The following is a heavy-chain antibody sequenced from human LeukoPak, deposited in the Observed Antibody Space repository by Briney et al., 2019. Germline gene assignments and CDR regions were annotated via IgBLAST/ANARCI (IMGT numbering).Heavy chain of an antibody. CDR1: GFTFSSYG. CDR2: IRYDGSNK. D-gene: IGHD4-23*01. J-gene: IGHJ3*02. CDR3: AKDDYGGNSFQGDAFDI. V-gene: IGHV3-30*02. Sequence: GGSLRLSCAASGFTFSSYGMHWVRQAPGKGLEWVAFIRYDGSNKYYADSVKGRFTISRDNSKNTLYLQMNSLRAEDTAAYYCAKDDYGGNSFQGDAFDIWGQGTMVTVSS.